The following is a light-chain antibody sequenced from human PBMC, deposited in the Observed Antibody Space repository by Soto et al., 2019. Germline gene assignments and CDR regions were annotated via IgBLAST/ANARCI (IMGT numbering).Light chain of an antibody. CDR3: QQYISSPYT. Sequence: DIQMTQSPSTLSASVGDRVTITCRASQSISSWLAWYQQKPGKAPQLLIYKESSLESGVPSRFSSSGSGTEFTLTIRSLQPDDFATYYCQQYISSPYTFGQGTKLEIK. CDR2: KES. V-gene: IGKV1-5*03. CDR1: QSISSW. J-gene: IGKJ2*01.